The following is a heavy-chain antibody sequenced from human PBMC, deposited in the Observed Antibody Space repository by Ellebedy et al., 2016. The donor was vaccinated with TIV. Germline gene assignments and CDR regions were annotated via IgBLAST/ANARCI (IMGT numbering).Heavy chain of an antibody. V-gene: IGHV4-31*03. CDR2: NSYSGSR. Sequence: MPSETLSLTCTVSGVSVNSANYYWTWIRHQPGKGLEWIGYNSYSGSRNQNPPLKSRVIISLDTSKNQFSLNLSSVTAADTAVYYCARVFGLPGSFGWFDPWGQGRLVTVSS. CDR3: ARVFGLPGSFGWFDP. J-gene: IGHJ5*02. D-gene: IGHD1-20*01. CDR1: GVSVNSANYY.